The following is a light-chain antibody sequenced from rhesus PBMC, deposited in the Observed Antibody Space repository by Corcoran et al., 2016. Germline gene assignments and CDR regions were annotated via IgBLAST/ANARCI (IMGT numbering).Light chain of an antibody. CDR2: NTV. V-gene: IGLV7-76*01. CDR3: LVYMCWSYI. J-gene: IGLJ6*01. CDR1: AGTITSGHS. Sequence: QAIVTQEPSVTVYPGGTVTLTCGSCAGTITSGHSPNWFQQKPGQAPRGLIFNTVKKYSWTPARFSASVVGDKAALTLSYVQPDDDAVYFCLVYMCWSYIFGTGTKLTVL.